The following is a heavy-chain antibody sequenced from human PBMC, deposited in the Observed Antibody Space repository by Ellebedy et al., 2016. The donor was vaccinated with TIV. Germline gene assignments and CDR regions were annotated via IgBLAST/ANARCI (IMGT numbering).Heavy chain of an antibody. Sequence: SETLSLTCAVYGGSFSGYYWSWIRQPPGKGLEWIGEINHSGSTNYNPSLKSRVTISVDTSKNQFSLKLSSVTAADTAVYYCASAYCSGGSCYFDPWGQGTLVTVSS. CDR1: GGSFSGYY. CDR2: INHSGST. V-gene: IGHV4-34*01. J-gene: IGHJ5*02. D-gene: IGHD2-15*01. CDR3: ASAYCSGGSCYFDP.